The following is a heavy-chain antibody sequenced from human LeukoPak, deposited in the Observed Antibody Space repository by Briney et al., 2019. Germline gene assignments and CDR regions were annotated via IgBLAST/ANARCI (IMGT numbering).Heavy chain of an antibody. D-gene: IGHD3-10*01. Sequence: ASVKVSCKASGYTFTSYAMNWVRQAPGQGLEWMGWINPNSGGTNYAQKFQGWVTMTRDTSISTAYMELSRLRSDDTAVYYCARGAAGIDYWGQGTLVTVSS. J-gene: IGHJ4*02. CDR1: GYTFTSYA. V-gene: IGHV1-2*04. CDR3: ARGAAGIDY. CDR2: INPNSGGT.